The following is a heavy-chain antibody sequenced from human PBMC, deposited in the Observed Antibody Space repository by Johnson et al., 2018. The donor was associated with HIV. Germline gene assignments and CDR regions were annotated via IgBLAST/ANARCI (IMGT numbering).Heavy chain of an antibody. CDR2: IYGGGST. Sequence: MQLVESGGGLVKPGGSLRLSCAASGFTVSSNYMSWVRQAPGKGLEWVSIIYGGGSTYYADSVKGRLTISRDNAKNSLYLQMNSLRAEDTAVYFCARAINDAFDIWGQGTMVTVSP. CDR3: ARAINDAFDI. CDR1: GFTVSSNY. J-gene: IGHJ3*02. V-gene: IGHV3-66*01.